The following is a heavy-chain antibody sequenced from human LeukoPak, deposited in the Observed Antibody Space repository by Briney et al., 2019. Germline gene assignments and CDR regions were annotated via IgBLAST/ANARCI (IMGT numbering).Heavy chain of an antibody. CDR2: IYYSGSS. Sequence: PSETLSLTCTVSGGSISGYYWSWIRQPPGKGLEWIGYIYYSGSSNYNPSLRSRVTISVDTSKNQFSLKLNSVTAADTAVYYCARWRYCGGDCYPSAFDIWGQGTMVTVSP. V-gene: IGHV4-59*01. CDR1: GGSISGYY. D-gene: IGHD2-21*02. J-gene: IGHJ3*02. CDR3: ARWRYCGGDCYPSAFDI.